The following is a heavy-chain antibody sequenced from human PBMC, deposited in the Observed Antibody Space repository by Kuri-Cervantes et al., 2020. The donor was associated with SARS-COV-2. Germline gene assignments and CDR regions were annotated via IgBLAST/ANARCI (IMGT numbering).Heavy chain of an antibody. CDR1: GFTFSYFA. D-gene: IGHD1-26*01. CDR3: ARRTSSRIDWFDP. CDR2: ISGSGGST. V-gene: IGHV3-23*01. Sequence: GGSLRLSCAASGFTFSYFAMTWVRQAPGKGLEWVSTISGSGGSTFYADSVKGRFTISRDNAKNSLYLQMNSLRVEDTAVYYCARRTSSRIDWFDPWGQGTLVTVSS. J-gene: IGHJ5*02.